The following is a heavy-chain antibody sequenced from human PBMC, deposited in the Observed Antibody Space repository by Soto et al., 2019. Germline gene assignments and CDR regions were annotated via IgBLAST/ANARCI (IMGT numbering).Heavy chain of an antibody. D-gene: IGHD7-27*01. CDR1: GFTFSNAW. CDR2: IKSKTDGGTA. CDR3: TTGVSGPRNY. J-gene: IGHJ4*02. V-gene: IGHV3-15*07. Sequence: PGGSLRLSCAASGFTFSNAWMNWVRQAPGKGLEWVGRIKSKTDGGTAAYATPVKGRFTISRDDSENTLYLQMNSLKTEDTGVYYCTTGVSGPRNYWGQGTLVTVSS.